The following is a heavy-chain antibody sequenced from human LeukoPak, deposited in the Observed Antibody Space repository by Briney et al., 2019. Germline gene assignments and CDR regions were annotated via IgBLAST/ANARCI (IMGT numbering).Heavy chain of an antibody. V-gene: IGHV4-4*07. CDR3: ARDPYYDILTGYLIRGAFDT. CDR2: MYSSGTT. J-gene: IGHJ3*02. D-gene: IGHD3-9*01. CDR1: GGSIGSYY. Sequence: SETLSLTCTVSGGSIGSYYWSWIRQSAGKRLEWIGRMYSSGTTDYNPSLQSRVTMSIDTSKNQFSLKLNSVTAADTAVYYCARDPYYDILTGYLIRGAFDTWGLGTLVTVSS.